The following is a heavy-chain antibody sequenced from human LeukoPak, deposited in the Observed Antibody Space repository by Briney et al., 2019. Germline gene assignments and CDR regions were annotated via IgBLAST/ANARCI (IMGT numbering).Heavy chain of an antibody. D-gene: IGHD4-17*01. CDR3: ATAGDDYGANRGDY. J-gene: IGHJ4*02. CDR1: GYTLTELS. Sequence: ASVKVSCKVSGYTLTELSMHWVRQAPGKGLEWMGGFDPEDGETIYAQKFQGRVTMTEDTSTDTAYMELSSLRSEDTAAYYCATAGDDYGANRGDYWGQGTLVTVSS. V-gene: IGHV1-24*01. CDR2: FDPEDGET.